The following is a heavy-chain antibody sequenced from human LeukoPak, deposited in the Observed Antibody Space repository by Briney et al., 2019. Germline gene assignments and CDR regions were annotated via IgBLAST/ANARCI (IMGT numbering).Heavy chain of an antibody. CDR2: ISGSGGST. D-gene: IGHD2-15*01. V-gene: IGHV3-23*01. Sequence: GGSLRLSCAASGFTFSSYAMSWVRQAPGKGLEWVSAISGSGGSTYYADSVKGRFTISRDNSKNTLYLQMNSLRAEDTAVYYCAKPYSYCSGGSCYLYYFDYWGQGTLVTVSS. CDR3: AKPYSYCSGGSCYLYYFDY. J-gene: IGHJ4*02. CDR1: GFTFSSYA.